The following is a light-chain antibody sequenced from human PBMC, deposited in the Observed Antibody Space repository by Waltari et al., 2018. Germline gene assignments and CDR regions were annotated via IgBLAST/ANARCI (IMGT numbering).Light chain of an antibody. CDR3: QQYYTAPYS. CDR2: WAS. V-gene: IGKV4-1*01. Sequence: DIVMTQSPDSLAVCLGERATITCKSSQSVCYNSNNQHYLALYQQKVGQPPKLPIYWASSRESGVPDRFSGSVSGTDFTLTISSLQAEDEAVYYCQQYYTAPYSFGQGTKLEIK. CDR1: QSVCYNSNNQHY. J-gene: IGKJ2*03.